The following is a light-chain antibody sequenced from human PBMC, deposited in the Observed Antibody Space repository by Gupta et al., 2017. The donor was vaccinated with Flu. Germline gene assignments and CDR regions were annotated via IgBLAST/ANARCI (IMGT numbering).Light chain of an antibody. V-gene: IGKV3-20*01. CDR2: GAS. Sequence: EIVLTQSPGTLSLSPGERVTLSCRASQSISNSYLAWYQQKPGQAPRLLIFGASTRATGVPDRFSGSGSGTDFTLTISTLEPEDLAVYYCQRYGSSPPLPFGGGTKVQIK. CDR3: QRYGSSPPLP. CDR1: QSISNSY. J-gene: IGKJ4*01.